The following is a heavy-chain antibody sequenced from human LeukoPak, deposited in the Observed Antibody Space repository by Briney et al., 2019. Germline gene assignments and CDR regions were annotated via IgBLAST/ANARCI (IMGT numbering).Heavy chain of an antibody. V-gene: IGHV3-33*01. CDR2: IWHDGSNI. CDR3: VRDNPSGYNSGWPLGH. J-gene: IGHJ4*02. Sequence: GGSLRLSCAASGFTFRSYGMHWVRQAPGKGLEWVAVIWHDGSNINYGDSVKGRFTISRDNSKNMLFLQMNSLRAEDTALYYYVRDNPSGYNSGWPLGHWGQGTLVTVSS. CDR1: GFTFRSYG. D-gene: IGHD6-19*01.